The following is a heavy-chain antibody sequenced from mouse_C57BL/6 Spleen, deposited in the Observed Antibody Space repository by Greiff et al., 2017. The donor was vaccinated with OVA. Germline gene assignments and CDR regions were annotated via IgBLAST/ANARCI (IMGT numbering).Heavy chain of an antibody. CDR3: AREEGYYYAMDY. CDR1: GFSFTSYG. D-gene: IGHD2-2*01. V-gene: IGHV2-6*03. Sequence: QVQLKESGPGLVAPSQSLSITCTVSGFSFTSYGVHWVRQPPGKGLEWLVVIWSDGSTTYNSALKSRLSISKDNSKSQVFLKMNSLQTDDTAMYYCAREEGYYYAMDYWGQGTSVTVSS. J-gene: IGHJ4*01. CDR2: IWSDGST.